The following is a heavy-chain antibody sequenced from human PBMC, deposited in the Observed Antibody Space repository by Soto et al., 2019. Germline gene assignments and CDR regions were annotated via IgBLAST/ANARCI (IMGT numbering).Heavy chain of an antibody. J-gene: IGHJ3*02. CDR2: MNPNSGNT. V-gene: IGHV1-8*01. CDR3: ARVGRVATYAFDI. CDR1: GYPFTSYD. Sequence: GASVKVSCKASGYPFTSYDINWVRQATGQGLEWMGWMNPNSGNTGLAQKFQGRVTMTRNTSISTAYMELSSLSSEDTAVYFCARVGRVATYAFDIWGQGTMVTVSS. D-gene: IGHD5-12*01.